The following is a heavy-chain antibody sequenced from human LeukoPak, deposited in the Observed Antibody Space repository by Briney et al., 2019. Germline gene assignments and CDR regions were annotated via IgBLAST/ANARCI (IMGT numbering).Heavy chain of an antibody. CDR2: ISYDGSNK. D-gene: IGHD3-10*01. CDR3: AKDRGGSVSLNDY. CDR1: GFTFSSYG. Sequence: GRSLRLSCAASGFTFSSYGMHWVRQAPGKGLEWVAVISYDGSNKYYADSVKGRFTISRDNSKNSLYLQMNSLRAEDTAVYYCAKDRGGSVSLNDYWGQGTLVTVSS. V-gene: IGHV3-30*18. J-gene: IGHJ4*02.